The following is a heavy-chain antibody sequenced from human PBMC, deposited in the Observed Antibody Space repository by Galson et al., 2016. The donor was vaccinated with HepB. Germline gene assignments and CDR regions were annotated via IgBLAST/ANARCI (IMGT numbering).Heavy chain of an antibody. V-gene: IGHV4-4*02. CDR1: GGSISSTNW. CDR2: IYHSGTT. CDR3: ARDQAGEILRRPLGY. J-gene: IGHJ4*02. Sequence: SETLSLTCVVSGGSISSTNWWNWVRQPPGKELEWIGEIYHSGTTNYNPSLQSRVTLSVDKPNKQCSLKLTSVTAADTAVYYCARDQAGEILRRPLGYWGQGTLVTVSS. D-gene: IGHD4-17*01.